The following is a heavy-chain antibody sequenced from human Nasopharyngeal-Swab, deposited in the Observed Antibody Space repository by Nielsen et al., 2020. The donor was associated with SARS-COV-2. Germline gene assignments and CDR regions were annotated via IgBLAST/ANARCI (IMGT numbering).Heavy chain of an antibody. CDR2: IYSGGST. Sequence: WIRQPPGKGPEWVSVIYSGGSTYSADSMKGRVTISRDNSKNTLYLQMNSLRAEDTAVYYCARGAYDSSGYFWDYWGQGTLATVSS. D-gene: IGHD3-22*01. J-gene: IGHJ4*02. CDR3: ARGAYDSSGYFWDY. V-gene: IGHV3-53*03.